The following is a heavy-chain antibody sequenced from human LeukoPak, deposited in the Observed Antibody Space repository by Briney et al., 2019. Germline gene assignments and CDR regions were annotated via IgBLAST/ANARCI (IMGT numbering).Heavy chain of an antibody. CDR2: ISAYNGNT. Sequence: ASVKVSCKASGYTFTSYGISWVRQAPGQGLEWMGWISAYNGNTNYAQKLQGRVTMTTDTSTSTAYMELRSLRSDDTAVYYCARDLIAARPRAGDAFDIWGQGTMVTVSS. D-gene: IGHD6-6*01. CDR1: GYTFTSYG. J-gene: IGHJ3*02. CDR3: ARDLIAARPRAGDAFDI. V-gene: IGHV1-18*01.